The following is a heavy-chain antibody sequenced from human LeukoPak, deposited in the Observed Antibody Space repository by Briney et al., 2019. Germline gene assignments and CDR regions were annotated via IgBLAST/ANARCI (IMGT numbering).Heavy chain of an antibody. CDR2: INEDRSER. CDR1: GLAFPRHG. J-gene: IGHJ4*02. V-gene: IGHV3-7*01. CDR3: VTDRDRDWRKRFDY. D-gene: IGHD5-24*01. Sequence: GGSRSPSCAPSGLAFPRHGLTGFPQPPGRGRGWGPTINEDRSERNYVDSVRGRFTISRDNTANSLYLQMNGLGAEDTAVYYCVTDRDRDWRKRFDYWGQGALDIVSS.